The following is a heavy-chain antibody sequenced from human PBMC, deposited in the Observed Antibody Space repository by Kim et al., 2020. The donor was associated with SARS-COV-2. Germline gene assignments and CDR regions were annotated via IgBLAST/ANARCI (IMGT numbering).Heavy chain of an antibody. D-gene: IGHD1-7*01. CDR1: GGTFSSYA. CDR3: ARDLRGESITGTTAAFDI. V-gene: IGHV1-69*13. CDR2: IIPIFGTA. Sequence: SVKVSCKASGGTFSSYAISWVRQAPGQGLEWMGGIIPIFGTANYAQKFQDRVTITADESTSTAYMELSSLRSEDTAVYYCARDLRGESITGTTAAFDIWGQGTMVTVSS. J-gene: IGHJ3*02.